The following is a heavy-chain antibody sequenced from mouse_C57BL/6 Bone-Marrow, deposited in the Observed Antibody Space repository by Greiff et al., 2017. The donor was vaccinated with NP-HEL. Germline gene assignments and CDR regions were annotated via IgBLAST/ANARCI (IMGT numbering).Heavy chain of an antibody. CDR1: GYTFTSYW. Sequence: VQLQQSGTVLARPGASVKMSCKTSGYTFTSYWMHWVKQRPGQGLEWIGAIYPGNSDTSYNQKFKGKAKLTAVTSASTAYMELSSLTNEDSAVYYCTRFPYDEGYFDVWGTGTTVTVSS. V-gene: IGHV1-5*01. CDR3: TRFPYDEGYFDV. CDR2: IYPGNSDT. J-gene: IGHJ1*03. D-gene: IGHD2-12*01.